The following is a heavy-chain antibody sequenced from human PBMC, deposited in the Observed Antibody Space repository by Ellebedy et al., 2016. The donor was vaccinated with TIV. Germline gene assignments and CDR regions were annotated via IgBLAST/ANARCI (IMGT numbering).Heavy chain of an antibody. Sequence: MPSETLSLTCAVSGGFISNYYWTWLRHSPETGLAWIGYFYHSGSNGSNPSLKSLVTISVDTPKNQFSLKLTSVTASDTAVYYCARGAPFPYYFDSWGQGLLVTVSS. CDR1: GGFISNYY. CDR3: ARGAPFPYYFDS. J-gene: IGHJ4*02. CDR2: FYHSGSN. V-gene: IGHV4-59*01.